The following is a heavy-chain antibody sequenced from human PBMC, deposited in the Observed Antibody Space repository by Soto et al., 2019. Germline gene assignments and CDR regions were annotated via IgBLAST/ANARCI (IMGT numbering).Heavy chain of an antibody. D-gene: IGHD6-13*01. CDR1: GYTFTSYY. V-gene: IGHV1-46*01. Sequence: ASVKVSCKASGYTFTSYYMHWVRQAPGQGLEWMGIINPSGGSTSYAQKFQGRVTMTRDTSTSTVYMELSSLRSEDTAVYYCAIDHSYSSSWYGVANYFYYYGRDVWGQGTTVTVSS. CDR2: INPSGGST. J-gene: IGHJ6*02. CDR3: AIDHSYSSSWYGVANYFYYYGRDV.